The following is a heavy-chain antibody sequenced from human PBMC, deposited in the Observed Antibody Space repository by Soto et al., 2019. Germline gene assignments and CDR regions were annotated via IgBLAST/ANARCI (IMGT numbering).Heavy chain of an antibody. CDR2: IWYDGINK. CDR1: GFTFSSYG. D-gene: IGHD2-2*01. V-gene: IGHV3-30*19. CDR3: GRCSSTSCHLGADY. J-gene: IGHJ4*02. Sequence: QVQLVESGGGVVQPGRSLRLSCAASGFTFSSYGMHWVRQAPGKGLEWVAVIWYDGINKYYADSVKGRFTISRDNSKNTLYLQMNSLRTEDTSVYYCGRCSSTSCHLGADYWGQGTLVTVSS.